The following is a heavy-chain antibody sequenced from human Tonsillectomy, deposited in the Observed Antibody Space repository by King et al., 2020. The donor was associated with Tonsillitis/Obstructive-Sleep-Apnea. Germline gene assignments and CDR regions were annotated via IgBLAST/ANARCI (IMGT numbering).Heavy chain of an antibody. J-gene: IGHJ3*02. V-gene: IGHV3-7*01. CDR1: GFTFNSYW. CDR2: IKEDGSEK. Sequence: VQLVESGGGLVQPGGSLRLSCAASGFTFNSYWMSWVRQAPGKGLEWVANIKEDGSEKYYVDSVKGRFTISRDNAKNSLYLQMNSLRAEDTAVYYCARDLTPIYGSSRYYDAFDIWGQGTVVTVSS. D-gene: IGHD3-22*01. CDR3: ARDLTPIYGSSRYYDAFDI.